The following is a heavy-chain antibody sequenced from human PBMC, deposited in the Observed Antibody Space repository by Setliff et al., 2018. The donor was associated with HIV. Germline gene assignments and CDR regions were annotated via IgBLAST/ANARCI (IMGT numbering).Heavy chain of an antibody. CDR2: IIPIFGTA. Sequence: SVKVSCKPSGGTFSSYAISWVRQAPGQGLEWMGGIIPIFGTANYAQNFQGRVTITADESTSTAYMELSSLRSEDTAVYYCARGMYSSGWYDAFDIWGQGTMVTVSS. J-gene: IGHJ3*02. CDR3: ARGMYSSGWYDAFDI. CDR1: GGTFSSYA. D-gene: IGHD6-19*01. V-gene: IGHV1-69*13.